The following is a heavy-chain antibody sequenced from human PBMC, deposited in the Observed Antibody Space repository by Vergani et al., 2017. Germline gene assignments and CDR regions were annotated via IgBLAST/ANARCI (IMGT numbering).Heavy chain of an antibody. Sequence: EVQLVQSGAEVKTPGESLTISCKGSGYSFTSYWIGWVRQMPGKGLEWMGIIYPGDSDTRYSTSFQGQVTISADKSISTAYLQWSSLKASDTAMYYCARAALAAAGYSYYFEYWGQGPLVTVSS. CDR2: IYPGDSDT. CDR1: GYSFTSYW. CDR3: ARAALAAAGYSYYFEY. V-gene: IGHV5-51*01. J-gene: IGHJ4*02. D-gene: IGHD6-13*01.